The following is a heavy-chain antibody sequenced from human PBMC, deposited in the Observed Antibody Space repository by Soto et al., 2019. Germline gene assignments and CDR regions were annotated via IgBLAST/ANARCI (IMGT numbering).Heavy chain of an antibody. CDR2: VYTSGST. Sequence: QVQLQESGPGLVKPSETLSLSCTVSGASMNNYFWSWIRQPAGKGLEWIGRVYTSGSTDYNPSLKSRVTMSVDTSKKQVSLKLISISAADTGLYYCARDEPDTGEAFELWGQGTMVTVSS. D-gene: IGHD5-18*01. J-gene: IGHJ3*01. CDR1: GASMNNYF. CDR3: ARDEPDTGEAFEL. V-gene: IGHV4-4*07.